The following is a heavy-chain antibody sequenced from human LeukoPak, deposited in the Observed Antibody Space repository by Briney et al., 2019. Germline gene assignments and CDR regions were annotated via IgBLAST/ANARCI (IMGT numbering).Heavy chain of an antibody. CDR3: ARHLGMSTLDY. CDR2: FFYSGST. CDR1: GGSISSSSKY. V-gene: IGHV4-39*01. D-gene: IGHD5/OR15-5a*01. J-gene: IGHJ4*02. Sequence: SETLSLTCTVSGGSISSSSKYWGWIRQSPGKGLEWIGNFFYSGSTYCNPSLKSRVTISVDTSKNQFSLNLRSVTAADTAVYYCARHLGMSTLDYWDQGTLVTVSS.